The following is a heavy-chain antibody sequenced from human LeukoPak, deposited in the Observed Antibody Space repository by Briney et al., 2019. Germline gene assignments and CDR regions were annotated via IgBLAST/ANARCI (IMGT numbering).Heavy chain of an antibody. CDR2: IHYSGST. CDR1: GGSVSGGNYY. CDR3: ARTGSTGGY. J-gene: IGHJ4*02. V-gene: IGHV4-61*01. D-gene: IGHD1-1*01. Sequence: PSETLSLTCTVSGGSVSGGNYYCSWIRQSPGKGLGWIGYIHYSGSTVYNPSLKSRVTMSIDTSKNQFSLNLSSVTAADTAVYYCARTGSTGGYWGQGTLVTVSS.